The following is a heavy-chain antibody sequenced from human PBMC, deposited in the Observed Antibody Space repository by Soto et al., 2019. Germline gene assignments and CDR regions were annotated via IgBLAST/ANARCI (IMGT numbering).Heavy chain of an antibody. J-gene: IGHJ3*02. CDR3: ARDLNQIYRAFDI. D-gene: IGHD2-2*02. CDR1: GCTFSSYA. V-gene: IGHV1-69*13. Sequence: SVKVYCKASGCTFSSYAISWVRQAPGQGLEWMGGIIPIFGTANYAQKFQGRVTITADESTSTAYMELSSLRSEDTAVYYCARDLNQIYRAFDIWGQGTMDTVSS. CDR2: IIPIFGTA.